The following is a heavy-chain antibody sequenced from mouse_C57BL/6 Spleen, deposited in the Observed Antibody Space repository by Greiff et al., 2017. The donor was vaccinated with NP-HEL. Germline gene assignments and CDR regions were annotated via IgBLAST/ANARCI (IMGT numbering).Heavy chain of an antibody. Sequence: QVQLQQSGPELVKPGASVKISCKASGYSFTSYYIHWVKQRPGQGLEWIGWIYPGSGNTKYNEKFKGKATLTADTSSSTAYMQLSSLTSEDSAVYYCARFPYGSFDYWGQGTTLTVSS. CDR1: GYSFTSYY. J-gene: IGHJ2*01. CDR3: ARFPYGSFDY. V-gene: IGHV1-66*01. CDR2: IYPGSGNT. D-gene: IGHD1-1*01.